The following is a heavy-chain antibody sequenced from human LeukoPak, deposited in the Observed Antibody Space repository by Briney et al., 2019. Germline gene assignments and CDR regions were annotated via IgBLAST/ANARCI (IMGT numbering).Heavy chain of an antibody. Sequence: GGSLRLSCAASGFTFSSYAMSWVRQAPGKGLEWVSAISGSGVSTYYADSVKGRFTISRDNPKNTLYLQMNSLRAEDTAVYYCAKSLLDWWSSGSDWGQGTLVTVSS. D-gene: IGHD6-19*01. CDR2: ISGSGVST. CDR3: AKSLLDWWSSGSD. V-gene: IGHV3-23*01. J-gene: IGHJ4*02. CDR1: GFTFSSYA.